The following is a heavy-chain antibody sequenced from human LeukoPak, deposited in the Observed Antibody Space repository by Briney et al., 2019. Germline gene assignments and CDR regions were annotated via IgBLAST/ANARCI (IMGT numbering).Heavy chain of an antibody. V-gene: IGHV4-34*01. CDR3: ARGEVVDRGDYFDY. CDR2: INHSGST. J-gene: IGHJ4*02. Sequence: SETLSLTCAVYGGSFSGYYWSWIRQPPGKGLEWIGEINHSGSTNYNPFLKSRVTISVDTSKNQFSLKLSSVTAADTAVYYCARGEVVDRGDYFDYWGQGTLVTVSS. CDR1: GGSFSGYY. D-gene: IGHD3-10*01.